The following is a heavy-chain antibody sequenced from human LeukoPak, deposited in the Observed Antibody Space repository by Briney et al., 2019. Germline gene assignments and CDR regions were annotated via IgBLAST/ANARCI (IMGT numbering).Heavy chain of an antibody. J-gene: IGHJ3*02. V-gene: IGHV3-23*01. D-gene: IGHD3-22*01. CDR3: AKGGYYDNSGPFDI. CDR1: GFTFSSYG. Sequence: GRSLRLSCAASGFTFSSYGMHWVRQAPGKGLEWVSTISGSGGSTYYADSVKGRFTISRDNSKNTLYLQMNSLRAEDTAVYYCAKGGYYDNSGPFDIWGQGTMVTVSS. CDR2: ISGSGGST.